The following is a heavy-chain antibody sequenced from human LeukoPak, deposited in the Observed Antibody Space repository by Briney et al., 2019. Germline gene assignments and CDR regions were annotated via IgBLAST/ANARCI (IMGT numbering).Heavy chain of an antibody. J-gene: IGHJ6*03. CDR1: GVTFNSYN. CDR2: ITSSSTYM. CDR3: ARDPYSGSYWNYYYYYMDV. D-gene: IGHD1-26*01. Sequence: GGSLRLSCAASGVTFNSYNMNWVRQAPGKGLEWVSSITSSSTYMYFVDSAKGRFTISRDNASNSLYLPMNSLRAEDTAVYYCARDPYSGSYWNYYYYYMDVWGKGTTVTISS. V-gene: IGHV3-21*01.